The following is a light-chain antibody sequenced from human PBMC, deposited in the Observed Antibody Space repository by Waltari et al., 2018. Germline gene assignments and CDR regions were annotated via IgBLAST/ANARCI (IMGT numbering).Light chain of an antibody. CDR3: QQYATYPRT. J-gene: IGKJ1*01. CDR1: KSFSNA. V-gene: IGKV1-5*03. Sequence: EIKMTQSPSTLSASVGERVTIPCRASKSFSNALAWYQQKPGKAPKLLIYRASTLEIGVPSRFSGSGSGKDFILTISSLQPDDFATYYCQQYATYPRTFAQGTKVEVK. CDR2: RAS.